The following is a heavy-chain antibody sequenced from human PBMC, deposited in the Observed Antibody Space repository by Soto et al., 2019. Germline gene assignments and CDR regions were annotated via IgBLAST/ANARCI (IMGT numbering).Heavy chain of an antibody. CDR1: GYTLTTFY. V-gene: IGHV1-46*01. CDR3: ARGRSNTEYFRDSYLDY. J-gene: IGHJ4*02. Sequence: GASVKVSCKASGYTLTTFYMHWVRQAPGQGPEWMGVINPNGGSTTYAQKFQGRLTMTRDTSTSTVYMELSSLRSEDTAVYYCARGRSNTEYFRDSYLDYWGQGNMVTVSS. CDR2: INPNGGST.